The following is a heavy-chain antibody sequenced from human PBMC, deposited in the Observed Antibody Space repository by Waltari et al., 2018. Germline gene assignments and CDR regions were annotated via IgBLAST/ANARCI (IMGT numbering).Heavy chain of an antibody. V-gene: IGHV3-23*01. CDR2: ISGSSSST. Sequence: EVQLLESGGGLVQPGGSMRLSCAASGFTFGNFALSWVRQAPGKGLEWISGISGSSSSTYYADSVKGRFTISRDNSKNTLYLQMNSLRVEDTAVYFCAKVEGGIVTRYYALDIWGQGTMVTVSS. D-gene: IGHD3-16*02. J-gene: IGHJ3*02. CDR3: AKVEGGIVTRYYALDI. CDR1: GFTFGNFA.